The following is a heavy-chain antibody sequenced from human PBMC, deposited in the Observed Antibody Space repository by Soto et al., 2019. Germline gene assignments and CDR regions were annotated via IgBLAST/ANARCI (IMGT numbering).Heavy chain of an antibody. J-gene: IGHJ2*01. D-gene: IGHD6-13*01. CDR2: ISGSGDTS. CDR1: GLTFTNYP. Sequence: EVQLLESGGGMVQPGGSLRLSCAASGLTFTNYPMTWVRQPPGKGLEWVSVISGSGDTSYYADSVRGRFTISRDNSQNTLYLQMNSLRAEDTAMYFCAKRGSSLSYFDLWGRGTLVTVSS. V-gene: IGHV3-23*01. CDR3: AKRGSSLSYFDL.